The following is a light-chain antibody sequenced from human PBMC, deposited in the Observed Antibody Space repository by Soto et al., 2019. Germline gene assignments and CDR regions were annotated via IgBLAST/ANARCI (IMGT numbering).Light chain of an antibody. Sequence: QSVLTQPPSVSAAPGQKATISCSGSSSKIGNNYVSLYQHLPGTAPKVLIYHNNKRPSRIPDRLSGSKSGTSATLDITGLQTGDEGDYDCGAWDSSLSAVVFGGGTKVTVI. CDR3: GAWDSSLSAVV. V-gene: IGLV1-51*01. J-gene: IGLJ2*01. CDR2: HNN. CDR1: SSKIGNNY.